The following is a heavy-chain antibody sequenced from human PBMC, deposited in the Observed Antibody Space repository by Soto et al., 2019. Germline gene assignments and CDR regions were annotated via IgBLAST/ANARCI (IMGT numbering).Heavy chain of an antibody. D-gene: IGHD6-13*01. CDR1: GGACTDYC. CDR3: ARETPYSSSWYHDY. V-gene: IGHV4-34*01. Sequence: SDTLSLTGAVDGGACTDYCWSWTRQPTGKGLEWIGEINHSGSTNYNPSLKSRVTISVDTSKNQFSLKLSSVTAADTAVYYCARETPYSSSWYHDYWGTGTLVTVS. CDR2: INHSGST. J-gene: IGHJ4*02.